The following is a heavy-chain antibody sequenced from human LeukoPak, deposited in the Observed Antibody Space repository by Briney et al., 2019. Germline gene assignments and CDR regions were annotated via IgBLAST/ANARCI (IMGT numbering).Heavy chain of an antibody. V-gene: IGHV3-30*18. Sequence: GGSLRLSCAASGFTFRSYALHWARRAPGKGLEWVTLISYDGNIKYYAESVKGRFTISRDNSKNTLYLQMNSLTTDDTAIYYCAKSRAGGYLRAFDFWGQGALVTVSS. CDR3: AKSRAGGYLRAFDF. J-gene: IGHJ4*02. CDR2: ISYDGNIK. D-gene: IGHD5-18*01. CDR1: GFTFRSYA.